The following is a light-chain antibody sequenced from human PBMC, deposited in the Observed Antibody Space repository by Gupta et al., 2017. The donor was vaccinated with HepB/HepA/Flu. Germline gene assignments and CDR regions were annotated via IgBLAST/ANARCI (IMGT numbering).Light chain of an antibody. CDR2: GAS. CDR3: QQYGSSPFT. J-gene: IGKJ1*01. Sequence: EIVLKQSPGTLSLSPGNRATLSCRASQSVSSSYVAGYQKKPGQARRLLCYGASSRDTGIPDRFSGSGSGTDFTLTISRLEPEDFAGYYCQQYGSSPFTFGEGTKVEIK. V-gene: IGKV3-20*01. CDR1: QSVSSSY.